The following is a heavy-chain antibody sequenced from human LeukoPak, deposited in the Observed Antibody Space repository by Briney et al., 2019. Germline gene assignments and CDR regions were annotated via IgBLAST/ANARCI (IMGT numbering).Heavy chain of an antibody. J-gene: IGHJ3*02. Sequence: GGSLRLSCAASGFTFTDYGMSWVRQGPRKGLEWVSGINWNGGKTGYADSVKGRFTISRDNSKNTLYLQMNSLRAEDTAVYYCAKGHGDYVVDAFDIWGQGTMVTVSS. D-gene: IGHD4-17*01. CDR3: AKGHGDYVVDAFDI. CDR2: INWNGGKT. V-gene: IGHV3-20*04. CDR1: GFTFTDYG.